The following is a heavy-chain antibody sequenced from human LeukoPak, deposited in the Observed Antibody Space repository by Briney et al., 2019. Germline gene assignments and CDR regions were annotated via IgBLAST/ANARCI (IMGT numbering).Heavy chain of an antibody. D-gene: IGHD2-2*01. CDR2: IYYSGST. CDR1: GGSISSQY. J-gene: IGHJ5*02. V-gene: IGHV4-59*11. Sequence: SETLSLTCTVSGGSISSQYWSWIRQPPGKGLEWIGYIYYSGSTNYNPSLKSRVTISVDTSKNQFSLKLSSVNAADTAVYYCARGHCSSTSCYRNWFDPWGQGTLVTVSS. CDR3: ARGHCSSTSCYRNWFDP.